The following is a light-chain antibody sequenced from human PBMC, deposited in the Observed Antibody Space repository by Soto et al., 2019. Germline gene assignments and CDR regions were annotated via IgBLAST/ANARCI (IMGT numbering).Light chain of an antibody. J-gene: IGKJ5*01. Sequence: EVVLTQSPGTLSLSPGERATLSCRASQSVSRNYLAWYQKKPGQAPRLLIYGASTRATAIPDRFSGSGSGTDFTLTITRLEPEDFAVFYCQQYGSSITFGQGTRLEIK. CDR1: QSVSRNY. CDR2: GAS. CDR3: QQYGSSIT. V-gene: IGKV3-20*01.